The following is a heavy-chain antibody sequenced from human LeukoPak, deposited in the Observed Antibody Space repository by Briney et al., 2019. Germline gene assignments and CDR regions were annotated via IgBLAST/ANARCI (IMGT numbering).Heavy chain of an antibody. V-gene: IGHV3-48*01. CDR1: GFTFSSYS. CDR3: ARVVYGDYLNYMDV. J-gene: IGHJ6*03. D-gene: IGHD4-17*01. CDR2: ISSSSSTI. Sequence: PGGSLRLSCAASGFTFSSYSMNWVRQAPGKGLEWVSYISSSSSTIYYADSVKGRFTISRDNAKNSLYLQMNSLRAEDTALYYCARVVYGDYLNYMDVWGKGTTVTVSS.